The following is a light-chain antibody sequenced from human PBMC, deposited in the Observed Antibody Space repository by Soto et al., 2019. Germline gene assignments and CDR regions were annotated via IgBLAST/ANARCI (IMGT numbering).Light chain of an antibody. V-gene: IGKV3-11*01. CDR3: QQHSNWPPT. J-gene: IGKJ2*01. Sequence: EIVLTQSPATLSLSPGERATLSCRASQSVSSYLAGYQQKPAQAPRLLFYDASNRATGIPARFSGSGSGTSFTLTISSLEPEDFAVYYYQQHSNWPPTFGQGTKLEIK. CDR2: DAS. CDR1: QSVSSY.